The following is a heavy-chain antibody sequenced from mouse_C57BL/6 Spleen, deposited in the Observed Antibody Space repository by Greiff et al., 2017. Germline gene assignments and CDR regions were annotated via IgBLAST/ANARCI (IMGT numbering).Heavy chain of an antibody. D-gene: IGHD2-3*01. Sequence: DVKLVESGGDLVKPGGSLKLSCAASGFTFSSYGMSWVRQTPDKRLEWVATISSGGSYTYYPDSVKGRFTISRDNAKNTLYLQMSSLKSEDTAMYYCARPDGYYGAMDYWGQGTSATVSS. CDR3: ARPDGYYGAMDY. CDR1: GFTFSSYG. J-gene: IGHJ4*01. V-gene: IGHV5-6*02. CDR2: ISSGGSYT.